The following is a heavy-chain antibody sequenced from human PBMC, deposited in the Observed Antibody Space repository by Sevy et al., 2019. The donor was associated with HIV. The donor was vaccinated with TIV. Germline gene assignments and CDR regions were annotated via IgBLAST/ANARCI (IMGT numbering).Heavy chain of an antibody. CDR2: FDPEDDET. D-gene: IGHD3-22*01. CDR1: GYTLSGLS. J-gene: IGHJ4*02. V-gene: IGHV1-24*01. Sequence: ASVKVSCKVSGYTLSGLSMHWVRQAPGKGLEWVASFDPEDDETIYAQKFQGRVTMTEDTSTDTAYMELRRLRSEDTAVYYCATTKDYYENSGDPFDYWGQGTLVTVSS. CDR3: ATTKDYYENSGDPFDY.